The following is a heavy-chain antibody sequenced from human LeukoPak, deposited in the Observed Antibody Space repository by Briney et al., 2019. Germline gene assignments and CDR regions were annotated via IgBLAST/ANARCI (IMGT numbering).Heavy chain of an antibody. CDR1: GGSIRTRTYY. J-gene: IGHJ4*02. Sequence: SETLSLTCTVSGGSIRTRTYYWGWIRQPPGKGLEWIGSIFYSGSTYYNPSLKSRVTISVDTSKNQFSLKLSSVTAADTAVYYCAREGSYYVFDYWGQGTLVTVSS. V-gene: IGHV4-39*07. D-gene: IGHD1-26*01. CDR3: AREGSYYVFDY. CDR2: IFYSGST.